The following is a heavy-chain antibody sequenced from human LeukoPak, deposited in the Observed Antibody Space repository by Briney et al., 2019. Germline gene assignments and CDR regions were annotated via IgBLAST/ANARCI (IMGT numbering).Heavy chain of an antibody. Sequence: SETLSLTCTVSGGSISSYYWSWIRQPPGKGLEWIGDIYYSGSTTYNPSLKTRVTISVDKSKNQLSLKLSSATAADTAVYYCARAYFWGIAVAGYYFDYWGQGTLVTVSS. CDR2: IYYSGST. V-gene: IGHV4-59*01. D-gene: IGHD6-19*01. CDR1: GGSISSYY. CDR3: ARAYFWGIAVAGYYFDY. J-gene: IGHJ4*02.